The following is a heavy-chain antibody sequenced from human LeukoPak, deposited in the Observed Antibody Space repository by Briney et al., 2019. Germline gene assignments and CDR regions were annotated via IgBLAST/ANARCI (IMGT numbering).Heavy chain of an antibody. CDR1: GFTFTSYA. D-gene: IGHD3-22*01. V-gene: IGHV3-23*01. CDR3: ARDDYYDSSGS. CDR2: ISGSGGST. Sequence: GGSLRLSCAASGFTFTSYAMSWVRQAPGKGLEWVSAISGSGGSTYYADSVKGRFTISRDNAKNSLYLQMNSLRAEDTAVYYCARDDYYDSSGSWGQGTLVTVSS. J-gene: IGHJ5*02.